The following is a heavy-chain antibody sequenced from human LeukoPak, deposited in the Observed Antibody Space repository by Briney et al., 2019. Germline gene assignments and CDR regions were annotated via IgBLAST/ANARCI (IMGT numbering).Heavy chain of an antibody. CDR2: ISGSGGST. V-gene: IGHV3-23*01. Sequence: GGSLRLSCAASGFTFSSYAMSWVRQAPGKGLEWVSAISGSGGSTYYADSVKGRFTISRDNSKNTLYLQMNSLRAEDTAVYYCARARAPGAARPIDYWGQGTLVTVSS. D-gene: IGHD6-6*01. CDR3: ARARAPGAARPIDY. J-gene: IGHJ4*02. CDR1: GFTFSSYA.